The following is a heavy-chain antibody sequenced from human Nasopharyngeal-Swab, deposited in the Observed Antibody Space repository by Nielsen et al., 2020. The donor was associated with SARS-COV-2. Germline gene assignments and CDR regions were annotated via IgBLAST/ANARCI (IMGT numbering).Heavy chain of an antibody. Sequence: WIRQPPGKGLEWVSGISWNSGSIGYADSVKGRFTISRDNAKNSLYLQMNSLGAEDTALYYCARDSNGMDVWGQGTTVTVSS. J-gene: IGHJ6*02. V-gene: IGHV3-9*01. CDR3: ARDSNGMDV. CDR2: ISWNSGSI.